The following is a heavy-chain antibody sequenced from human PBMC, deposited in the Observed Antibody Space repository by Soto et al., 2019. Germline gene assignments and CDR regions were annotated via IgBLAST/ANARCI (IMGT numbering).Heavy chain of an antibody. CDR2: VTSTGRDT. J-gene: IGHJ4*02. CDR3: AKASGENYPGSRVVDY. Sequence: GGSLRLSCAASGFSFSTYAMSWVRQAPGKGLEWVSVVTSTGRDTLHADSVKGRFTISRDNSKNMLYLQMNSLRAEDAAIYYCAKASGENYPGSRVVDYWGQGTRVTVSS. D-gene: IGHD3-10*01. CDR1: GFSFSTYA. V-gene: IGHV3-23*01.